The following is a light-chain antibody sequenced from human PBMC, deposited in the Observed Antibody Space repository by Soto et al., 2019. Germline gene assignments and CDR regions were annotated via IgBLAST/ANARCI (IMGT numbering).Light chain of an antibody. V-gene: IGKV1-39*01. CDR2: AAS. Sequence: DIQVTQSPSSLSASVGDRVTITCRASQSISSYLNWYQQKPGKAPKLLIYAASSLQSGVPSRFSGSGSGTDFTLAISSLQPEDFATYYCQHYNSYSEAFGQGTKVDIK. J-gene: IGKJ1*01. CDR3: QHYNSYSEA. CDR1: QSISSY.